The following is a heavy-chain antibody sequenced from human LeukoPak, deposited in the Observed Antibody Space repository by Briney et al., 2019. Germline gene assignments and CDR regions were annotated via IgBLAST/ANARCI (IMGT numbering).Heavy chain of an antibody. D-gene: IGHD3-10*01. CDR3: ARVGYYYYYYMGV. CDR1: GGSFSGYY. V-gene: IGHV4-34*01. Sequence: ASETLSLTCAVYGGSFSGYYWSWIRQPPGKGLEWIGEINHSGSTNYNPSLKSRVTISVDTSKNQFSLKLSSVTAADTAVYYCARVGYYYYYYMGVWGKGTTVTVSS. CDR2: INHSGST. J-gene: IGHJ6*03.